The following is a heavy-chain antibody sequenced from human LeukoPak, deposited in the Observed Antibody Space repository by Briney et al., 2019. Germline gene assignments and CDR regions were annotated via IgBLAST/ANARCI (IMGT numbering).Heavy chain of an antibody. Sequence: PSETLSLTCTVSGGSISSHYWSWIRQPPGKGLEWIGYIYYSGSTNYNPLLKSRVTISVDTSKNQFSLKLSSVTAADTAVYYCARSGEVSSWSRKYYFDYWGQGTLVTVSS. J-gene: IGHJ4*02. V-gene: IGHV4-59*11. D-gene: IGHD6-13*01. CDR2: IYYSGST. CDR1: GGSISSHY. CDR3: ARSGEVSSWSRKYYFDY.